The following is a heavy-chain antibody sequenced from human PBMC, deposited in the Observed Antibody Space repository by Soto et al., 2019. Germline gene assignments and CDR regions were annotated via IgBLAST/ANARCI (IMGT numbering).Heavy chain of an antibody. J-gene: IGHJ4*02. V-gene: IGHV1-69*01. CDR2: IIPIFGTA. Sequence: QVQLVQSGAEVKKPGSSVKVSCKASGGTFSSYAISWVRQAPGQGLEWMGGIIPIFGTANYAQKFQGRVTITADESTSTAYMELSSLRSEDTAVYYCARDIPHGYSYGYPAGDYWGQGTLVTVSS. CDR3: ARDIPHGYSYGYPAGDY. CDR1: GGTFSSYA. D-gene: IGHD5-18*01.